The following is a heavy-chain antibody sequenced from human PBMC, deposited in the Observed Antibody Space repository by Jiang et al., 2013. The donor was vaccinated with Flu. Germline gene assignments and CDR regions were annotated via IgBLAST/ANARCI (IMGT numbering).Heavy chain of an antibody. D-gene: IGHD5-12*01. J-gene: IGHJ4*02. CDR3: ARALKFSGFELPYFDF. V-gene: IGHV4-39*07. Sequence: PSETLSLTRGVSGGSISGSGHYWVWIRQPPGKGLEWVGSIYHSGSTYYKPSLKSRVTMSVDTSKNHFSLNLNSVTAADTAVYYCARALKFSGFELPYFDFWGQGTLVTVSS. CDR2: IYHSGST. CDR1: GGSISGSGHY.